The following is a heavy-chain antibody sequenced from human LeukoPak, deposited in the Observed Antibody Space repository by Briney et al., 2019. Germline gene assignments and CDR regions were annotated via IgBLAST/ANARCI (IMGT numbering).Heavy chain of an antibody. V-gene: IGHV3-7*01. Sequence: TGGSLRLSCAASGFTLSSYWMSWVRQAPGKGLEWVANIKQDGSEKYYVDSVKGRFTISRDNAKNSLYLQMNSLRAEDTAVYYCARTVRGVILDYWGQGTLVTVSS. D-gene: IGHD3-10*01. CDR2: IKQDGSEK. CDR1: GFTLSSYW. J-gene: IGHJ4*02. CDR3: ARTVRGVILDY.